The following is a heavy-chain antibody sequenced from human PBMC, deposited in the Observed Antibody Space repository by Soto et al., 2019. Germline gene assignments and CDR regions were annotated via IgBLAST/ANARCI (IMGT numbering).Heavy chain of an antibody. Sequence: EVQLASGGGLVQPGGSLRLSCAASGFTFSSYAMSWVRQAPGKGLEWVSAISGSGGGTYYADSVKGRFTISRDNSKNTLYLQMNSLRAEDRAVYYCANSIAAAGIAMDYWGQGTLVTVSS. CDR2: ISGSGGGT. J-gene: IGHJ4*02. D-gene: IGHD6-13*01. V-gene: IGHV3-23*01. CDR1: GFTFSSYA. CDR3: ANSIAAAGIAMDY.